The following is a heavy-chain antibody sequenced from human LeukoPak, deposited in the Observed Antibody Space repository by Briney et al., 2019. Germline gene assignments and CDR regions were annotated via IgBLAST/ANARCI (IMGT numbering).Heavy chain of an antibody. CDR3: ARFRYCSGGSCYPGAFDI. D-gene: IGHD2-15*01. J-gene: IGHJ3*02. Sequence: PGGSLRLSCAASGFTFSSYSMNWVRQAPGKGLEWVSSISSSSSYIYYADSVKGRFTISRDNAKNSLYLQMHSLRAEDTAVYYCARFRYCSGGSCYPGAFDIWGQGTMVTVSS. V-gene: IGHV3-21*01. CDR2: ISSSSSYI. CDR1: GFTFSSYS.